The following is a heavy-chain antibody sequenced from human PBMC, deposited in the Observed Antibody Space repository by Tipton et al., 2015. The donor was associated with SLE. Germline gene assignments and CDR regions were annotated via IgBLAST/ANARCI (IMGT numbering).Heavy chain of an antibody. D-gene: IGHD6-6*01. CDR3: ARVLYSSSLDAFDI. CDR2: INPNSGGT. Sequence: QLVQSGAEVKKPGASVKVSCKASGYTFTSYGISWVRQAPGQGLEWMGRINPNSGGTNYAQKFQGRVTMTRGTSISTAYMELSRLRSEDTAVYYCARVLYSSSLDAFDIWGQGTMVTVSS. V-gene: IGHV1-2*06. J-gene: IGHJ3*02. CDR1: GYTFTSYG.